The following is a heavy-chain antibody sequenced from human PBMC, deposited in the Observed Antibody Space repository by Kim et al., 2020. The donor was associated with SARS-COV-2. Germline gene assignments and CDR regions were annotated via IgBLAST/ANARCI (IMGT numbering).Heavy chain of an antibody. V-gene: IGHV3-21*01. CDR2: ISSSSSYI. D-gene: IGHD5-18*01. CDR1: GFTFSSYS. CDR3: ARDEISAMVD. Sequence: GGSLRLSCAASGFTFSSYSMNWVRQAPGKGLEWVSSISSSSSYIYYSDSVKGRFTISRDNAKNSLYLQMNSLRAEDTAVYYCARDEISAMVDWGQGTLVTVSS. J-gene: IGHJ4*02.